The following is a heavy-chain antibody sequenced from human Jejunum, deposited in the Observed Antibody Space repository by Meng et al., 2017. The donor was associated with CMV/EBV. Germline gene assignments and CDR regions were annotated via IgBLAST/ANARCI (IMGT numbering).Heavy chain of an antibody. J-gene: IGHJ4*02. D-gene: IGHD1-1*01. Sequence: FPFSSYAMTWVRQAPGKGLEWVSAISGSGSFSYYAGSVKGRFRISRDSFKNMLYLQMNSLRAEDTAIYYCSKETTDGTTWYKMGPDYWGQGTLVTVSS. CDR2: ISGSGSFS. V-gene: IGHV3-23*01. CDR3: SKETTDGTTWYKMGPDY. CDR1: FPFSSYA.